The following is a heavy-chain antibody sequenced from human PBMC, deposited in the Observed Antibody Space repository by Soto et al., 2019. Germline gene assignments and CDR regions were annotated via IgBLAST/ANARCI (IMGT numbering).Heavy chain of an antibody. CDR3: ARVGVVPAALYYYYMDV. V-gene: IGHV4-4*02. CDR1: SGSISSSNW. D-gene: IGHD2-2*01. J-gene: IGHJ6*03. CDR2: IYHSGST. Sequence: QVQLQESGPGLVKPSGTLSLTCAVSSGSISSSNWWSWVRQPPGKGLEWIVEIYHSGSTNYNPSLNSRVTISVDKSKNQFSLKLSSVTAADTAVYYCARVGVVPAALYYYYMDVWGKGTTVTVSS.